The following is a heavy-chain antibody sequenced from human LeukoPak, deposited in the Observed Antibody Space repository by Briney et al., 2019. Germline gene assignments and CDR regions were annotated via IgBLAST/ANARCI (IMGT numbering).Heavy chain of an antibody. CDR3: VKRTAVAGPNFDY. V-gene: IGHV3-23*01. D-gene: IGHD6-19*01. CDR1: GFIFSNYA. Sequence: GGSLRLSCAASGFIFSNYAMSWVRQAPGKGLEWVSGISDSGGSTKYADSVKGRFTISRDNSKNTLYLRMNSLRVEDTAVYYCVKRTAVAGPNFDYWGQGTLVTVSS. CDR2: ISDSGGST. J-gene: IGHJ4*02.